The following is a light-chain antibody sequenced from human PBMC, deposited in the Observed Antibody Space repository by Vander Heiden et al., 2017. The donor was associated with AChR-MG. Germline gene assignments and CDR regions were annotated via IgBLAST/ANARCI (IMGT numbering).Light chain of an antibody. CDR1: QDISNY. CDR2: DAS. CDR3: QQYDNLPRA. Sequence: DIQMTQSPSSLSASVGDRVTITCQASQDISNYLNWYQQKPGKAPKLLIYDASNLETGVPSRFSGSGSGRHFTFTISSLQPEDIATYYCQQYDNLPRAFGHGTKVDIK. V-gene: IGKV1-33*01. J-gene: IGKJ3*01.